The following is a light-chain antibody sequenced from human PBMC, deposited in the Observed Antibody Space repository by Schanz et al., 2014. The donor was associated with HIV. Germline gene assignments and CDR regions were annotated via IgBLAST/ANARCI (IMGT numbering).Light chain of an antibody. J-gene: IGKJ1*01. V-gene: IGKV1-17*01. CDR1: QDIGND. Sequence: DIQMTQSPSSQSASVGDRVTITCRASQDIGNDLGWYQQKPGQAPKRLIYAASNLQSGVPSRFIGSGSGTEFTLTISSLQPDDFATYYCQKYNGAPRTFGQGTKVEIK. CDR2: AAS. CDR3: QKYNGAPRT.